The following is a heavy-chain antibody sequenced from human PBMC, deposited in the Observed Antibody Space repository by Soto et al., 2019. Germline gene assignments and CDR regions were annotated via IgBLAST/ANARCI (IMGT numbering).Heavy chain of an antibody. Sequence: PSETLSLTCTFSCGSIISYYWSWIRQPAGKGLEWIGRIYTSGSTNYNPSLKGRVTMSVDTSKNQFSLKLSSVTAADTAVYYCARETYYDFWSGYYGPVHYYYYGMDVWGQGPTVTVSS. D-gene: IGHD3-3*01. CDR2: IYTSGST. V-gene: IGHV4-4*07. J-gene: IGHJ6*02. CDR1: CGSIISYY. CDR3: ARETYYDFWSGYYGPVHYYYYGMDV.